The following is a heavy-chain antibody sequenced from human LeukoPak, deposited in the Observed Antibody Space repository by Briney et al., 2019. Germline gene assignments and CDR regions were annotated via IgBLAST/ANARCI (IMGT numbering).Heavy chain of an antibody. J-gene: IGHJ4*02. V-gene: IGHV3-7*01. CDR1: GFTFSNSW. Sequence: GGSLRLSCAASGFTFSNSWMAWVRQAPGKGLEWVANINQYGSTIRYADSLKGRFTISRDNPKNSLYLQMNSLRADDTAVYYCARDTEGTLDYWGQGILVTVAS. CDR3: ARDTEGTLDY. D-gene: IGHD2-8*02. CDR2: INQYGSTI.